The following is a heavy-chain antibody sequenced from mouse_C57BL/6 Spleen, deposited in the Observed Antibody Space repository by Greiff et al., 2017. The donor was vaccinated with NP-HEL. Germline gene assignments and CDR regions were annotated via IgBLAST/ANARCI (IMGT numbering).Heavy chain of an antibody. CDR3: AISPYYYGSSPSWFAY. CDR2: ISDGGSYT. Sequence: EVKLMESGGGLVKPGGSLKLSCAASGFTFSSYAMSWVRQTPEKRLAWVATISDGGSYTYYPDNVKGRFTISRDNAKNNLYLQMSHLKSEDTAMYYCAISPYYYGSSPSWFAYWGQGTLVTVSA. CDR1: GFTFSSYA. V-gene: IGHV5-4*03. J-gene: IGHJ3*01. D-gene: IGHD1-1*01.